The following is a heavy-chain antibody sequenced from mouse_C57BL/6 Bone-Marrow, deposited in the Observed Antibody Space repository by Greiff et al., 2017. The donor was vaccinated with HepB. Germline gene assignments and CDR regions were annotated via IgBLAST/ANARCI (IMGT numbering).Heavy chain of an antibody. D-gene: IGHD1-1*02. CDR2: ISNGGGST. V-gene: IGHV5-12*01. Sequence: EVHLVESGGGLVQPGGSLKLSCAASGFTFSDYYMYWVRQTPEKRLEWVAYISNGGGSTYYPDTVKGRFTISRDNAKNTLYLQMSRLKSEDTAMYYCARGPYGTRGDYLGQGTSVTVSS. CDR3: ARGPYGTRGDY. CDR1: GFTFSDYY. J-gene: IGHJ4*01.